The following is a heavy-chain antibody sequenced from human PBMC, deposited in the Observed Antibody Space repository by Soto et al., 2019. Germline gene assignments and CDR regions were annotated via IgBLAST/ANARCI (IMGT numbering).Heavy chain of an antibody. V-gene: IGHV4-30-2*06. Sequence: PSETLSLTCTFSVVSISSGGYSWTWIRQSPWKGLEWIGYTYQSGSAYYNPSLKSRVTISVDRSKNQFSLNLTSVTAADTAVYYCARDYYGMEVWGQGTTVTVSS. CDR1: VVSISSGGYS. CDR3: ARDYYGMEV. J-gene: IGHJ6*02. CDR2: TYQSGSA.